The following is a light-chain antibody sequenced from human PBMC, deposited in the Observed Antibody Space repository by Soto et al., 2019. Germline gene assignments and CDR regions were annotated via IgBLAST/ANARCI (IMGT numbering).Light chain of an antibody. CDR3: SSYTISSTYV. CDR2: DVT. CDR1: SSDVGAYNY. J-gene: IGLJ1*01. V-gene: IGLV2-14*01. Sequence: QSALTQPASVSGSPGQSIAISCTGTSSDVGAYNYVSWYQQYPGKAPKLVIYDVTNRPSGVSNRFSGSKSGSTASLTISGLQAEDEAYYYCSSYTISSTYVFGTGTKLTVL.